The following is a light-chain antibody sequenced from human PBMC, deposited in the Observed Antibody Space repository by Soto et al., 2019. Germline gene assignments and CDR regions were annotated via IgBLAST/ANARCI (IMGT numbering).Light chain of an antibody. V-gene: IGKV1-39*01. Sequence: DIQMTQSPSSLSASVGDRVTITCRASQGISSYLNWYLQKPGKAPKLLIYAASSLQSGVPSRFSGSGSGTDFTLTISSLQPEYFAPYYCQQSYNTPPITFGQWTRLEIK. CDR2: AAS. CDR1: QGISSY. J-gene: IGKJ5*01. CDR3: QQSYNTPPIT.